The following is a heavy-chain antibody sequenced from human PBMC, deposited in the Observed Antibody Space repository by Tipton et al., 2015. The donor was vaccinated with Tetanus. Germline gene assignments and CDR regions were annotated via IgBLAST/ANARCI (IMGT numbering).Heavy chain of an antibody. CDR2: ISSSGVYT. J-gene: IGHJ6*03. CDR1: GFTFSSYA. CDR3: QRHYYFMDV. Sequence: GSLRLSCAASGFTFSSYAMSWVRQAPGKGLEWLSGISSSGVYTFYADSLKGRFTISRDNAKNSLFLQMNSLRDEDTAVYYCQRHYYFMDVWGKGTTVTVSS. V-gene: IGHV3-23*01. D-gene: IGHD6-25*01.